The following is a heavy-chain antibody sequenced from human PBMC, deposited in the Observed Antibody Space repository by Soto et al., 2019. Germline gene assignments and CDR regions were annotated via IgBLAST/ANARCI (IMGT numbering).Heavy chain of an antibody. J-gene: IGHJ4*02. D-gene: IGHD5-12*01. V-gene: IGHV1-69*13. CDR2: IIPIFGTA. Sequence: ASVKVSCKASGGTFSIYAISWVRQAPGQGLEWMGGIIPIFGTANYAQKFQGRVTITADESTSTAYMELSSLRSEDTAVYYCARRGVGRDGYNYGYWGQGTLVTVSS. CDR3: ARRGVGRDGYNYGY. CDR1: GGTFSIYA.